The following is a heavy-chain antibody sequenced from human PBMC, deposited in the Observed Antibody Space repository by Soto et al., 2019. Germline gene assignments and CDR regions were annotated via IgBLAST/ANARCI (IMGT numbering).Heavy chain of an antibody. D-gene: IGHD3-10*01. CDR2: IYYSGST. CDR3: ARYRSYYGSGSYYRIFDY. Sequence: PSETLSLTCTVSGGSISSGGYYWSWIRQHPGKGLEWIGYIYYSGSTYYKPSLKSRVTISVDTSKNQYSLKLSSVTAADTAVYYCARYRSYYGSGSYYRIFDYWGQGTLVTVS. V-gene: IGHV4-31*03. CDR1: GGSISSGGYY. J-gene: IGHJ4*02.